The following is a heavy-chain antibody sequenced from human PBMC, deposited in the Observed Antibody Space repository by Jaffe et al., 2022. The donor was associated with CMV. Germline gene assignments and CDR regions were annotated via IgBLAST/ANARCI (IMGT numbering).Heavy chain of an antibody. D-gene: IGHD2-15*01. CDR3: AIVVVAARAWYFDL. V-gene: IGHV4-39*01. J-gene: IGHJ2*01. CDR1: GGSISSSSYY. CDR2: IYYSGST. Sequence: QLQLQESGPGLVKPSETLSLTCTVSGGSISSSSYYWGWIRQPPGKGLEWIGSIYYSGSTYYNPSLKSRVTISVDTSKNQFSLKLSSVTAADTAVYYCAIVVVAARAWYFDLWGRGTLVTVSS.